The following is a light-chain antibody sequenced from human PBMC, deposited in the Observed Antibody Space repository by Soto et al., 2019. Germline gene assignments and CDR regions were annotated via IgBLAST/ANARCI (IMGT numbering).Light chain of an antibody. Sequence: EIVLTQSPGPLSLSPGERATLSCRASQTVTNNYLAWYQQKPGQAPRLVMSGASSRATGIPDRFSGGGSETDFTLTISRLEPEDFAVYYCQQYDSSYTFGQGTKLEIK. CDR1: QTVTNNY. CDR2: GAS. CDR3: QQYDSSYT. J-gene: IGKJ2*01. V-gene: IGKV3-20*01.